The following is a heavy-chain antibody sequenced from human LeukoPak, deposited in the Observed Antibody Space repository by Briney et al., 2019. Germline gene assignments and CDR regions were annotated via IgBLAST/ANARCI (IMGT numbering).Heavy chain of an antibody. D-gene: IGHD6-13*01. CDR3: ARLQRSSTSLQ. J-gene: IGHJ4*02. V-gene: IGHV1-2*06. Sequence: ASVKVSCKASGYTFTGYYMHWVRQAPGQGLEWVGRINPNTGGTNYAQRFQGRVTMTRDTSISTAYMELSRLRSDDTAVYYCARLQRSSTSLQWGQGTLVTVSS. CDR1: GYTFTGYY. CDR2: INPNTGGT.